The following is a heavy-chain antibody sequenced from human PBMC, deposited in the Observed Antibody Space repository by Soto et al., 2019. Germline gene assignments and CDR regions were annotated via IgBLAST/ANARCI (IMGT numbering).Heavy chain of an antibody. J-gene: IGHJ6*03. D-gene: IGHD4-4*01. V-gene: IGHV4-59*08. Sequence: QVQLQESGPGLVKPSETLSLTCTVSGGSISSYYWSWIRQPQGKGLEWIGYIYYSGSTNYNPSLKSRVSISVDTSKNQFCLKLSSVTAADTAVYYCARRVTTAYYYYYMDVWGKGTTVTVSS. CDR3: ARRVTTAYYYYYMDV. CDR1: GGSISSYY. CDR2: IYYSGST.